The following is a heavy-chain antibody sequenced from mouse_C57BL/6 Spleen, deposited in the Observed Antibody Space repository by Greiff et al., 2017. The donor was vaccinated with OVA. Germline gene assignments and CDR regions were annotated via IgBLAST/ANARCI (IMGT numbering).Heavy chain of an antibody. J-gene: IGHJ2*01. V-gene: IGHV1-50*01. D-gene: IGHD1-1*01. CDR2: IDPSDSYT. CDR1: GYTFTSYW. Sequence: QVQLKQPGAELVKPGASVKLSCKASGYTFTSYWMQWVKQRPGQGLEWIGEIDPSDSYTNYNQKFKGKATLTVDTSSSTAYMQLSSLTSEDSAVYYCAKSLLRYYFDYWGQGTTLTVSS. CDR3: AKSLLRYYFDY.